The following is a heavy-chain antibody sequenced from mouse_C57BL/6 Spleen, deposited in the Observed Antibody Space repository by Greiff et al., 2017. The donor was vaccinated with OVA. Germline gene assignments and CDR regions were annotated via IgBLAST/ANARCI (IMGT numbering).Heavy chain of an antibody. V-gene: IGHV5-6*02. CDR2: ISSGGSYT. J-gene: IGHJ2*01. Sequence: DVMLVESGGDLVKPGGSLKLSCAASGFTFSSYGMSWVRQTPDKRLEWVATISSGGSYTYYPDSVKGRFTISRDNAKNTLYLQMSSLKSEDTAMYYCARLITTVVAPFDYWGQGTTLTVSS. CDR1: GFTFSSYG. CDR3: ARLITTVVAPFDY. D-gene: IGHD1-1*01.